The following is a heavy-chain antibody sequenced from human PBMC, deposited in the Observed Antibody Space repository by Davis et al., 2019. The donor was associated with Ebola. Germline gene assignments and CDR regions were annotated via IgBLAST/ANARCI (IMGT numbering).Heavy chain of an antibody. V-gene: IGHV4-34*01. CDR2: ITLSGST. J-gene: IGHJ3*02. D-gene: IGHD3-22*01. CDR1: GGSFSGYY. CDR3: ARGTVVVGNDAFDI. Sequence: MPSETLSLTCAVYGGSFSGYYWSWIRQPPGKGLEWIGEITLSGSTNYNPSLKSRVTISVDTSKNQFSLKLSSVTAAETAVYYCARGTVVVGNDAFDIWGQGTMVTVSS.